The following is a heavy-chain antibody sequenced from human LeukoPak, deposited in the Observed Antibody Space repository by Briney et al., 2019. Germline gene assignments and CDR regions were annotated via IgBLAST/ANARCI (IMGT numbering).Heavy chain of an antibody. V-gene: IGHV3-23*01. D-gene: IGHD2-2*02. CDR1: GFTFSSYA. Sequence: PGGSLRLSCAASGFTFSSYAMSWVRQAPGKGLEWVSAISGSGGITYYADSVKGRFTISRDNSKNTLYLQMNSLRAEDTAVYYCAKGVATAILSEYFQHWGQGTLVTVSS. CDR3: AKGVATAILSEYFQH. J-gene: IGHJ1*01. CDR2: ISGSGGIT.